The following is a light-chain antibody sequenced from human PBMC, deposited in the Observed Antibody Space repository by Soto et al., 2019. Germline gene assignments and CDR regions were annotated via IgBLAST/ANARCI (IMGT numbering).Light chain of an antibody. V-gene: IGKV1-39*01. CDR3: QQSYNAPRT. CDR1: QSISSY. Sequence: DIQMTQSPSSLSASVGDRVTITCRASQSISSYLNWYQQKPGKTPKLLMFAASSLQSGVPSRFSGSGSGTDFTLTISSLQPEDVAAYYCQQSYNAPRTFGQGTKLEIK. J-gene: IGKJ2*01. CDR2: AAS.